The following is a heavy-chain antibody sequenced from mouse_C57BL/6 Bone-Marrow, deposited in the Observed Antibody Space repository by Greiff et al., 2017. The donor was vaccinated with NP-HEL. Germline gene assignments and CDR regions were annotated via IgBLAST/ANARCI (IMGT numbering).Heavy chain of an antibody. CDR2: INPNNGGT. J-gene: IGHJ3*01. V-gene: IGHV1-22*01. CDR1: GYTFTDYN. Sequence: QLHPSLPYLLKPGSSVKMSCKASGYTFTDYNMHWVKQSHGKSLEWIGYINPNNGGTSYNQKFKGKATLTVNKSSSTAYMELRSLTSEDSAVYYCARGAYYGNYGFAYWGQGTLVTVSA. CDR3: ARGAYYGNYGFAY. D-gene: IGHD2-10*01.